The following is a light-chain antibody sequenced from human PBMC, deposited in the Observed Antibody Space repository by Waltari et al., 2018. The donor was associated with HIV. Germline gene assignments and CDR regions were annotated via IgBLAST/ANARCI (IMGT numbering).Light chain of an antibody. CDR1: QAVFPA. CDR2: DAS. Sequence: ALLLTQTPPSMSSSVGDSVTITCRASQAVFPAIAWYQQKPGRPPNLLIYDASTLQRGVSLRFSGRGSVTNFSLTVNTLHPEDFATYYCLQYKTFPLTFGQGTRVEIK. V-gene: IGKV1-13*02. CDR3: LQYKTFPLT. J-gene: IGKJ5*01.